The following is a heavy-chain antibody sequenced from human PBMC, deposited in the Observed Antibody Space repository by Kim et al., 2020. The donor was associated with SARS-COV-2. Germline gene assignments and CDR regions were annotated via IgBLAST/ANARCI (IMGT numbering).Heavy chain of an antibody. CDR2: IYYSGST. V-gene: IGHV4-61*01. J-gene: IGHJ6*02. D-gene: IGHD2-2*01. CDR3: ARDSGYCSSTSCYGYGMDV. Sequence: SETLSLTCTVSGGSVSSGSYYWSWIRQPPGKGLEWIGYIYYSGSTNYNPSLKSRVTISVDTSKNQFSLKLSSVTAADTAVYYCARDSGYCSSTSCYGYGMDVWGQGTTVTVSS. CDR1: GGSVSSGSYY.